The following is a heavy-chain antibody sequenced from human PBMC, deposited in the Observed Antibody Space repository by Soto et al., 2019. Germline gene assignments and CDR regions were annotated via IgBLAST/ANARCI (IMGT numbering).Heavy chain of an antibody. CDR3: ARDLGTGTDY. V-gene: IGHV4-4*01. CDR2: IYHSGAT. CDR1: GDSITNSNW. Sequence: TLSLTCAVSGDSITNSNWWSWVRQAPGKGLEWIGEIYHSGATTYNPSLKSRATISVDPSNNHFSLELTSVTAADTAVYFCARDLGTGTDYWGQGTLVTVSS. J-gene: IGHJ4*02. D-gene: IGHD1-1*01.